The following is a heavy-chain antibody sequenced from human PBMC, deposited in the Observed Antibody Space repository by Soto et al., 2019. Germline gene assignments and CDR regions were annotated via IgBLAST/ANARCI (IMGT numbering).Heavy chain of an antibody. D-gene: IGHD2-2*01. Sequence: AGGSLILSCAAAGFTFSSYAMSWVRQAPGKGLEWVSAISGSGGSTYYADSVKGRFTISRDNSKNTLYLQMNSLRAEDTAVYYCAKDLLSTERDRSTSTSGTKLNWFDPWGQGTLVTVSS. CDR3: AKDLLSTERDRSTSTSGTKLNWFDP. CDR2: ISGSGGST. CDR1: GFTFSSYA. V-gene: IGHV3-23*01. J-gene: IGHJ5*02.